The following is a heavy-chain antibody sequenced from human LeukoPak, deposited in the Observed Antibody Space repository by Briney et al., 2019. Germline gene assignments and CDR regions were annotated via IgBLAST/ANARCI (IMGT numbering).Heavy chain of an antibody. Sequence: SETLSLTCTVSGGSICSSSYYWGWIRQPPGKGLEWIGSIYYSGSTYYNPSLKSRVTISVDTSKNQFSLKLSSVTAADTAVYYCARERGSSSWNRDAFDIWGQGTMVTVSS. J-gene: IGHJ3*02. CDR2: IYYSGST. CDR1: GGSICSSSYY. CDR3: ARERGSSSWNRDAFDI. V-gene: IGHV4-39*07. D-gene: IGHD6-13*01.